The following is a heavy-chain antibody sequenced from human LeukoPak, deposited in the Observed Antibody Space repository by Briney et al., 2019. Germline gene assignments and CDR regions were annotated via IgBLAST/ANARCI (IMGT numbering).Heavy chain of an antibody. D-gene: IGHD6-19*01. Sequence: PGGSLRLSCAASGFTFSSYAMSWVRQAPGKGLEWVSVITGNSVNTFYADSVKGRFTISRDNSKNTLYMYMNSLRAEDAAVYYCVKAASGGWYDTNFDYWGQGTLVTVSS. CDR3: VKAASGGWYDTNFDY. V-gene: IGHV3-23*01. J-gene: IGHJ4*02. CDR2: ITGNSVNT. CDR1: GFTFSSYA.